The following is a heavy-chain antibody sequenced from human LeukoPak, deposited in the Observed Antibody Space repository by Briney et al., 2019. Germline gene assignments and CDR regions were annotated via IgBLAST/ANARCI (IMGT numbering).Heavy chain of an antibody. V-gene: IGHV1-69*05. CDR2: IIPIFGTA. CDR3: ARDPSGLLWFGEFQNWFDP. Sequence: SVKVSRKASGGTFSSYAISWVRQAPGQGLEWMGRIIPIFGTANYAQKFQGRVTITTDESTSTAYMELSGLRSEDTAVYYCARDPSGLLWFGEFQNWFDPWGQGTLVTVSS. CDR1: GGTFSSYA. D-gene: IGHD3-10*01. J-gene: IGHJ5*02.